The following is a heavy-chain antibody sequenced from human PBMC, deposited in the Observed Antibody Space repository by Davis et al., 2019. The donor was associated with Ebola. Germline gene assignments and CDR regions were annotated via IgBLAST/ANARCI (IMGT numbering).Heavy chain of an antibody. D-gene: IGHD2-8*02. Sequence: MPSETLSLTCAVYGGSFSGYYWSWIRQPPGKGLEWIGEINHSGSTNYNPSLKSRVTISVDKSKNQFSLKLSSVTAADTAVYYCARNPWWRGTPFDYWGQGTLVTVSS. V-gene: IGHV4-34*01. CDR2: INHSGST. CDR3: ARNPWWRGTPFDY. J-gene: IGHJ4*02. CDR1: GGSFSGYY.